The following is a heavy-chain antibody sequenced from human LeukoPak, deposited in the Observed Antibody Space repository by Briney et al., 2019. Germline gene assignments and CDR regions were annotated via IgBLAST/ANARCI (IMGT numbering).Heavy chain of an antibody. CDR3: ARAGYCSSTSCYSYYFDY. V-gene: IGHV3-30*04. D-gene: IGHD2-2*01. J-gene: IGHJ4*02. Sequence: GGSLRLSCAASGFTFSSYAMHWVRQAPGKGLEWVAVISYDGSNKYYADSVKGRFTISRDDSKNTLYLQMNSLRAEDTAVYYYARAGYCSSTSCYSYYFDYWGQGTLVTVSS. CDR1: GFTFSSYA. CDR2: ISYDGSNK.